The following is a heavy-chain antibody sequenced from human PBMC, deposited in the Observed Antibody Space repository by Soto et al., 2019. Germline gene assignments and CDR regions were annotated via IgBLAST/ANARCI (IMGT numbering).Heavy chain of an antibody. CDR3: ARSPMGLLFRYYFDY. J-gene: IGHJ4*02. Sequence: QVQLQQWGAGLSKPSETLSLTCAVYGGSFSGYYWSWIRRPPGRGLGWIGKINHSGRTNYNPSLKSRVTISVDTSKNQFSLKLSSVTAADTAVYYCARSPMGLLFRYYFDYWGQGTLVTVSS. V-gene: IGHV4-34*01. CDR1: GGSFSGYY. CDR2: INHSGRT. D-gene: IGHD2-21*02.